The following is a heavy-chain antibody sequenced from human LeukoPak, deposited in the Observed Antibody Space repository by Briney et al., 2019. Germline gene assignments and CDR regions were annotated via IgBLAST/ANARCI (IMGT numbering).Heavy chain of an antibody. CDR3: ARPTTVTTISADAFDI. V-gene: IGHV3-7*01. Sequence: GGSLRLSCVASGFTFSDYWMTWVRQAPGKGLEWVANIKHHGSEKNYVDSVKGRFTISRDNAKNSLYLQMNSLRAEDSSVYYCARPTTVTTISADAFDIWGQGTMVTVSS. CDR2: IKHHGSEK. CDR1: GFTFSDYW. D-gene: IGHD4-17*01. J-gene: IGHJ3*02.